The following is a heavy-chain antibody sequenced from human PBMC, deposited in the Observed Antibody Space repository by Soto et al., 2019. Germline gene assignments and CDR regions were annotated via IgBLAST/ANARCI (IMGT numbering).Heavy chain of an antibody. CDR1: GGTFSSYA. CDR3: ARVRILSGLFRSFDY. J-gene: IGHJ4*02. CDR2: IIPIFGTA. D-gene: IGHD3-10*01. Sequence: GASVKVSCKASGGTFSSYAISWVRQAPGQGLEWMGGIIPIFGTANYVQKFQGRVTISADKSLNSAYLQWTSLRASDTAMYYCARVRILSGLFRSFDYWGQGTQVTVSS. V-gene: IGHV1-69*06.